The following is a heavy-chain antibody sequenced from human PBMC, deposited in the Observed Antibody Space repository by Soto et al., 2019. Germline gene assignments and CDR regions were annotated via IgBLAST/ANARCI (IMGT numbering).Heavy chain of an antibody. CDR3: ARDDDGEPNAFDV. Sequence: GGSLRLSCEASGFTFRSYGMHWFRQAPGRGLEWVALIYGDGSKQYYTDSVKGRFTIPRDNAKNTLFLEMSVLRAEDTAVYYCARDDDGEPNAFDVWGQGTMVTVSS. V-gene: IGHV3-33*01. CDR2: IYGDGSKQ. J-gene: IGHJ3*01. D-gene: IGHD3-10*01. CDR1: GFTFRSYG.